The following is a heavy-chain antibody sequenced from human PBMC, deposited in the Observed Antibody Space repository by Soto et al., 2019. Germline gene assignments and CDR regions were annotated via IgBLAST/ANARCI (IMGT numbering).Heavy chain of an antibody. CDR3: ARAYESGDSWN. CDR1: GFTFSSYW. D-gene: IGHD2-21*02. J-gene: IGHJ4*02. CDR2: IKQDGSEK. Sequence: EVQLVESGGGLVQPGGSLRLSCAASGFTFSSYWMSWVRQAPGKGLEWVANIKQDGSEKYYVDSVKGRFTISRDNAQNSLFLQMNSLRVEDTAVYYCARAYESGDSWNWGQGTLVAVSS. V-gene: IGHV3-7*01.